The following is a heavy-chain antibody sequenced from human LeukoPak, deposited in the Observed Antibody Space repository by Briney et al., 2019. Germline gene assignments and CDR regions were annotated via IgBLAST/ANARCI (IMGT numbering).Heavy chain of an antibody. D-gene: IGHD6-13*01. Sequence: SETLSLTCTVSGGSISSSSYYWGWVRQPPGKGREWIGSIYYSGSTYYNPSLKSRVTISVDTSKNQFSLKLSSVTAADTAVYYCARDSSSEGTLGAFDIWSQGTMVTVSS. CDR1: GGSISSSSYY. CDR2: IYYSGST. J-gene: IGHJ3*02. CDR3: ARDSSSEGTLGAFDI. V-gene: IGHV4-39*07.